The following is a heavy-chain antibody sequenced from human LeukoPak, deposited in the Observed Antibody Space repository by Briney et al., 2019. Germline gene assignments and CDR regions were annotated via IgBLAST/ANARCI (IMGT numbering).Heavy chain of an antibody. J-gene: IGHJ5*02. D-gene: IGHD3-3*01. Sequence: PSETLSLTCAVSGYSISSGYHWGWIRQPPGKGLEWIGSIYHSGSTYYSPSLKSRVTISLDTSKNQFSLKLSSVTAADTAVYYCARAITIFGVIIIANWFDPWGQGALVTVSS. CDR2: IYHSGST. V-gene: IGHV4-38-2*01. CDR3: ARAITIFGVIIIANWFDP. CDR1: GYSISSGYH.